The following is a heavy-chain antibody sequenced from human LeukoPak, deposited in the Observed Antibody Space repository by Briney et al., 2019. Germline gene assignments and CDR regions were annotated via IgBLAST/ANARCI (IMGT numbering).Heavy chain of an antibody. D-gene: IGHD6-6*01. J-gene: IGHJ4*02. CDR2: IIPIFGTA. V-gene: IGHV1-69*05. Sequence: ASVKVSCKASGGTFSGYAISWVRQAPGQGLEWMGGIIPIFGTANYAQKFQGRVTITTDESTSTAYMELSSLRSEDTAVYYCAAEAAPPGYFDYWGQGTLVTVSS. CDR1: GGTFSGYA. CDR3: AAEAAPPGYFDY.